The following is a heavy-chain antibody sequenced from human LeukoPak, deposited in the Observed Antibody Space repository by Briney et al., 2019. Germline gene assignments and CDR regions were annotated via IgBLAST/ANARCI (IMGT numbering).Heavy chain of an antibody. CDR1: GYTFTSYG. CDR3: ARGIFGVVVPAANFDY. V-gene: IGHV1-18*01. J-gene: IGHJ4*02. CDR2: ISAYNGNT. D-gene: IGHD2-2*01. Sequence: GESLKISCKASGYTFTSYGISRVRQAPGQGLEWMGWISAYNGNTNYAQKLQGRVTMTTDTSTSTAYMELRSLRSDDTAVYYCARGIFGVVVPAANFDYWGQGTLVTVSS.